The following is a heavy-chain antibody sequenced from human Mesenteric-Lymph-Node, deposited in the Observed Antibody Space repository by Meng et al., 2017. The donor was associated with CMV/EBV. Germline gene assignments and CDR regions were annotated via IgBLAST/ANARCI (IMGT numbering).Heavy chain of an antibody. D-gene: IGHD3-3*01. J-gene: IGHJ6*02. Sequence: SETLSLTCTVSGGSISSYYRSWIRQPPGKGLEWIGYIYYSGSTNYNPSLKSRVTISVDTSKNQFSLKLSSVTAADTAVYYCARLPPPNYDFWSGYTHYYYGMDVWGQGTTVTVSS. CDR2: IYYSGST. V-gene: IGHV4-59*01. CDR3: ARLPPPNYDFWSGYTHYYYGMDV. CDR1: GGSISSYY.